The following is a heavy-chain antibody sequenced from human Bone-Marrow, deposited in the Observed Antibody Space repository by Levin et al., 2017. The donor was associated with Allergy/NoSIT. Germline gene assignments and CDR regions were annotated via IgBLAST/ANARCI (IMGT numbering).Heavy chain of an antibody. J-gene: IGHJ6*03. CDR2: INHSGST. CDR3: ARGGGDILTGYYLSYYYYMDV. CDR1: GGSFSGSY. V-gene: IGHV4-34*01. Sequence: SQTLSLTCAVYGGSFSGSYWSWIRQPPGKGLEWIGEINHSGSTNYNPSLKSRVTISVDTSKNQFSLKLSSVTAADTAVYYCARGGGDILTGYYLSYYYYMDVWGKGTTVTVSS. D-gene: IGHD3-9*01.